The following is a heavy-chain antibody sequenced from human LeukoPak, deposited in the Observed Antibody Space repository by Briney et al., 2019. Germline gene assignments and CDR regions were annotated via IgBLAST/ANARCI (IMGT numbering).Heavy chain of an antibody. CDR3: ASSNGPGYSYGLKGMDV. Sequence: SVKVSCKASGGTFSSYAISWVRQAPGQGLEWMGGIIPIFGTANYAQKFQGRVTITADESTSTAYMELSSLRSEDTAVYYCASSNGPGYSYGLKGMDVWGQGTTVTVSS. CDR1: GGTFSSYA. J-gene: IGHJ6*02. CDR2: IIPIFGTA. V-gene: IGHV1-69*13. D-gene: IGHD5-18*01.